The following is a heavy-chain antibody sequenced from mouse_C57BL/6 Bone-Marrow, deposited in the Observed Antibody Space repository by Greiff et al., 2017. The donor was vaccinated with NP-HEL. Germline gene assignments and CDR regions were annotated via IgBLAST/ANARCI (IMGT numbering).Heavy chain of an antibody. J-gene: IGHJ3*01. D-gene: IGHD3-2*02. CDR1: GYAFSSSW. CDR2: IYPGDGDT. CDR3: ARSGTAQATTWFAY. V-gene: IGHV1-82*01. Sequence: VQLQQSGPELVNPGASVKISCKASGYAFSSSWMNWVKQRPGKGLEWIGRIYPGDGDTNYNGKFKGKATLTADKSSSTAYMQLSSLTSEDSAVYFCARSGTAQATTWFAYWGQGTLVTVSA.